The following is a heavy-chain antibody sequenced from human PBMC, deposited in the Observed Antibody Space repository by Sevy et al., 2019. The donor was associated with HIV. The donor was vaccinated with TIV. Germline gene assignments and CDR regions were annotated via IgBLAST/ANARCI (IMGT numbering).Heavy chain of an antibody. Sequence: GGSLRLSCAASGFTCDDYTMHWVRQAPGKGLEWVSLISWDGGSTYYADSVKGRFTISRDNSKNSLYLQMNSLRTEDTDLYYCAKDGGGSYTYYYSLEVWGKGTTVTVSS. D-gene: IGHD1-26*01. CDR2: ISWDGGST. V-gene: IGHV3-43*01. CDR3: AKDGGGSYTYYYSLEV. J-gene: IGHJ6*03. CDR1: GFTCDDYT.